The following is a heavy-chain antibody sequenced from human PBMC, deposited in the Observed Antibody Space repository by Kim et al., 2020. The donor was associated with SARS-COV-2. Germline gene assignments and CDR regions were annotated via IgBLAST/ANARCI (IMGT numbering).Heavy chain of an antibody. Sequence: ASVKVSCKASGYTFTSYGISWVRQAPGQGLEWMGWISAYNGNTNYAQKLQGRVTMTTDTSTSTAYMELRSLRSDDTAVYYCARDTFGSGSPPYYYYGMDVWGQGTTVTVSS. CDR2: ISAYNGNT. J-gene: IGHJ6*02. V-gene: IGHV1-18*01. CDR3: ARDTFGSGSPPYYYYGMDV. D-gene: IGHD3-10*01. CDR1: GYTFTSYG.